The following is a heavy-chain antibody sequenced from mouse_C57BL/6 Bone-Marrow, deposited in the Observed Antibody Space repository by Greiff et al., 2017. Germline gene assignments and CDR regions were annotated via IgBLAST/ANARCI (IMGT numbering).Heavy chain of an antibody. Sequence: EVQLVASGGGLVKPGGSLKLSCAASGFTFSDYGMHWVRQAPEKGLEWVAYISSGSSTIYYADTVKGRFTISRDNAKNTLFLQMTSLRSEDTAMYYCARPRGYYDYFDYWGQGTTLTVSS. CDR3: ARPRGYYDYFDY. D-gene: IGHD2-3*01. CDR1: GFTFSDYG. J-gene: IGHJ2*01. CDR2: ISSGSSTI. V-gene: IGHV5-17*01.